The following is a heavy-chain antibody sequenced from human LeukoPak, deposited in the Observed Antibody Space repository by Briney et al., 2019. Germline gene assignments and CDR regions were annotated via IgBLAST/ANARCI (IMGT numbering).Heavy chain of an antibody. CDR2: MNPNSGNT. CDR1: GYTFTSYD. V-gene: IGHV1-8*01. D-gene: IGHD3-10*01. Sequence: ASVKVPCKASGYTFTSYDINWVRQATGQGLEWMGWMNPNSGNTGYAQKFQGRVTMTRNTSISTAYMELSSLRSEDTAVYYCASTSRYYGSGSYYNAYYFDYWGQGTLVTVSS. J-gene: IGHJ4*02. CDR3: ASTSRYYGSGSYYNAYYFDY.